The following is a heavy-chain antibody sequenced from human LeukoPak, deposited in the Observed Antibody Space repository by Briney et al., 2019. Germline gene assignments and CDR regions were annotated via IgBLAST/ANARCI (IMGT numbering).Heavy chain of an antibody. D-gene: IGHD2-2*01. Sequence: AGESLKIFCKGSGYSFTSYWIGWVRQMPGKGLEWMGIIYPGDSDTRYSPSFQGQVTISADKSISTAYLQWSSLKASDTAMYYCARQDCSSTSCQYYFDYWGQGTLVTVSS. J-gene: IGHJ4*02. CDR2: IYPGDSDT. CDR1: GYSFTSYW. CDR3: ARQDCSSTSCQYYFDY. V-gene: IGHV5-51*01.